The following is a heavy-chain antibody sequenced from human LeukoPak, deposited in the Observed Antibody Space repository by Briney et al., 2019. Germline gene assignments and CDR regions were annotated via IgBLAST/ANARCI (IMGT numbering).Heavy chain of an antibody. D-gene: IGHD3-3*01. Sequence: PGGSLRLACTASGFMFSSYGMHWVRQAPGKGLDWMAYIQHDGSGQFYADSVKGRFTISRDNSKNTVYLQMNSLRAEDTAVYYCAKGATYYDFWSGSFDYWGQGTLVTVSS. J-gene: IGHJ4*02. CDR2: IQHDGSGQ. CDR3: AKGATYYDFWSGSFDY. V-gene: IGHV3-30*02. CDR1: GFMFSSYG.